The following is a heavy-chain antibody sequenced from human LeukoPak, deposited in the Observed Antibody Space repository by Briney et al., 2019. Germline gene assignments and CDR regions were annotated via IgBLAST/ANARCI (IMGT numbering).Heavy chain of an antibody. Sequence: SVKVSCKASGGTFISYAISWVRRAPGQGLEWMGGIIPIFGRANYAQKFQGRVTIATDESTSTAYMELSSLRSEDTAVYYCARSIFGVVINPPYNWFDPWGQGTLVTVSS. CDR1: GGTFISYA. J-gene: IGHJ5*02. CDR3: ARSIFGVVINPPYNWFDP. CDR2: IIPIFGRA. D-gene: IGHD3-3*01. V-gene: IGHV1-69*05.